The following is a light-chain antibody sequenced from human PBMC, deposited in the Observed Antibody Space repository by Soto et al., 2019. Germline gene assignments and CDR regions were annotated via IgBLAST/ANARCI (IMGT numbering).Light chain of an antibody. CDR3: LLYCGVDQVWV. J-gene: IGLJ3*02. Sequence: QAVVTQEPSLTVSPGGTVTLTCASSTEAVTFSHWPNWFQQKPGQAPRPLIYRTSKKHSWTPARFSGSLLEGKAALTLSGVEPEDEADYYGLLYCGVDQVWVFDGGTKVTVL. CDR1: TEAVTFSHW. V-gene: IGLV7-43*01. CDR2: RTS.